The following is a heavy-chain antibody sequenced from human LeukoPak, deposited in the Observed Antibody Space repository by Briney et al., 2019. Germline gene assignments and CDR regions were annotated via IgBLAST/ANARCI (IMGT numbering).Heavy chain of an antibody. Sequence: PGGSLRLSYAASGFTFDDYAMHWVRQAPGKGLEWVSLISWDGGSTYYADSVKGRFTISRDNSRHTLYLQMNSLGAEDTALYYCAKDKEYSGFGPILSGYYYGMDVRGKGTTVTVSS. CDR2: ISWDGGST. J-gene: IGHJ6*04. V-gene: IGHV3-43D*04. CDR1: GFTFDDYA. D-gene: IGHD5-12*01. CDR3: AKDKEYSGFGPILSGYYYGMDV.